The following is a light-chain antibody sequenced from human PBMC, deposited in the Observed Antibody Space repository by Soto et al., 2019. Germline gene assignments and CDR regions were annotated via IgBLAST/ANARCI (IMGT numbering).Light chain of an antibody. Sequence: QSALTQPASVSVSPGQSITISCTGTSSDVGGYNYVSWCQQHPGKAPKLMIYDVSTRPSGVSNRFSGSKSGNTASLTISGLQAEDEADYYCSSYTTSSTPYVFGTGTKVTVL. CDR2: DVS. CDR3: SSYTTSSTPYV. CDR1: SSDVGGYNY. V-gene: IGLV2-14*03. J-gene: IGLJ1*01.